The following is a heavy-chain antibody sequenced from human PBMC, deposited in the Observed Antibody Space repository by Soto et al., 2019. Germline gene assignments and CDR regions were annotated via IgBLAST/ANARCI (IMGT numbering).Heavy chain of an antibody. D-gene: IGHD3-9*01. Sequence: SETLSLTCAVSGGSFTSNNWWTWVRQPPGQGLEWIGEIYRTGSTNYNPSLKGRVTLSIDPSWNQFSLKLRSVTAADTAVYYSAAGDYLTGFSYREIKWFDPWGQGTLVTVSS. CDR1: GGSFTSNNW. CDR2: IYRTGST. CDR3: AAGDYLTGFSYREIKWFDP. V-gene: IGHV4-4*02. J-gene: IGHJ5*02.